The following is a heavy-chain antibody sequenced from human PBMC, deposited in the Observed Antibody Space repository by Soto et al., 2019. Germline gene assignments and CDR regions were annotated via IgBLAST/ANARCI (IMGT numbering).Heavy chain of an antibody. J-gene: IGHJ4*02. Sequence: QVQLQESGPGLVKPSQTLSLTCTVSGGSISSGGYYWSWIRQHPGKGLEWIGYIYYSGSTYYNPSLKGRVTISVDTSKNQFSPKLSSVTVADTAVYFCARESFKAVAGLFDYRGQGTLVTVSS. D-gene: IGHD6-19*01. CDR2: IYYSGST. V-gene: IGHV4-31*03. CDR3: ARESFKAVAGLFDY. CDR1: GGSISSGGYY.